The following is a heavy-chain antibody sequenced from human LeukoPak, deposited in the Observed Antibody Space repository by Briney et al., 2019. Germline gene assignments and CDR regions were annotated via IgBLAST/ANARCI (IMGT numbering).Heavy chain of an antibody. CDR3: ASAAPSYDSSGYYYSLYRY. CDR2: MNPNSGNT. CDR1: GYTFTSYD. Sequence: ASVKVSCKASGYTFTSYDINWVRQATGQGLEWMGWMNPNSGNTAYAQKFQGRVTITRNTSISTAYMELSGLRSEDTAVYYCASAAPSYDSSGYYYSLYRYWGQGTLVTVSS. V-gene: IGHV1-8*03. D-gene: IGHD3-22*01. J-gene: IGHJ4*02.